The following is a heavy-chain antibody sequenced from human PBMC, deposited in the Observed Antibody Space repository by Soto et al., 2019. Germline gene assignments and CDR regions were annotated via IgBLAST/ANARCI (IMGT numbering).Heavy chain of an antibody. CDR3: ARGRYYDSSGYYRY. V-gene: IGHV4-34*01. CDR2: INHSGST. CDR1: GGSFSGYY. D-gene: IGHD3-22*01. J-gene: IGHJ4*02. Sequence: PSETLSLTCAVYGGSFSGYYWSWLRQPPRKGLVWIGEINHSGSTNYNPSLKSRVTISVDTSKNQFSLKLSSVTAADTAVYYCARGRYYDSSGYYRYWGQGTLVTVFS.